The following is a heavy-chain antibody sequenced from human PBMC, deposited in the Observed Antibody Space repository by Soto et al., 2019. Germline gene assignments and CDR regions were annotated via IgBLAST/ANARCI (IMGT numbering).Heavy chain of an antibody. CDR2: IYGSGDST. CDR3: AKDARPDGYWDFDS. Sequence: QLLESGGGLVQPGGSLRLSCAASGFTFATYTMNWVRQAPGKGLEWVSGIYGSGDSTFYADSVKGRFTISRDNSKNTLYLQMNRLSGEDTAVYYCAKDARPDGYWDFDSWGQGTLVSVSS. V-gene: IGHV3-23*01. CDR1: GFTFATYT. D-gene: IGHD5-12*01. J-gene: IGHJ4*02.